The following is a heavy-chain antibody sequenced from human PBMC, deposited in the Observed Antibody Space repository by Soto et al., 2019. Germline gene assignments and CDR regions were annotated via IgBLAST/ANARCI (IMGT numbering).Heavy chain of an antibody. V-gene: IGHV3-33*01. J-gene: IGHJ4*02. CDR1: GFTFSSYG. CDR2: IWYDGSNK. D-gene: IGHD3-22*01. Sequence: QVQLVESGGGVVQPGRSLRLSCAASGFTFSSYGMHWVRQAPGKGLERVAVIWYDGSNKYYADSVKGRFTISRDNSKNTLYLQMNSLRAEDTAVYYCARDFGLYYYDSSGYRLDYWGQGTLVTVSS. CDR3: ARDFGLYYYDSSGYRLDY.